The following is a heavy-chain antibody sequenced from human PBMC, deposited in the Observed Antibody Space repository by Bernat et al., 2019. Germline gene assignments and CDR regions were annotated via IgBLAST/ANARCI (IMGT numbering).Heavy chain of an antibody. CDR2: ISYDGSNK. D-gene: IGHD6-6*01. CDR3: AKGIAARYYYYGMDV. Sequence: QVQLVESGGGVVQPGRSLRLSCAASGFTFSSYGMHWVRQAPGKGLEWVAVISYDGSNKYYADSVKGRFTISRDNSKNTLYLQMNSLRAEDTAVYYGAKGIAARYYYYGMDVWGQGTTVTVSS. CDR1: GFTFSSYG. J-gene: IGHJ6*02. V-gene: IGHV3-30*18.